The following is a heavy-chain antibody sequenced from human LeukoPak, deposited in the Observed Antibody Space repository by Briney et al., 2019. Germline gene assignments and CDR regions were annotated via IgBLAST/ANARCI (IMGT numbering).Heavy chain of an antibody. CDR3: AKNLGPFDV. J-gene: IGHJ3*01. V-gene: IGHV3-53*01. D-gene: IGHD3-16*01. CDR1: GFSVSSNY. CDR2: IGDAGT. Sequence: GGSLRLSCAVSGFSVSSNYMSWVRQAPGKGLEWVSSIGDAGTYYADSVKGRFTISRDNSKNMLYLQLNSLRAGDTAMYYCAKNLGPFDVRGQGTMVTVSS.